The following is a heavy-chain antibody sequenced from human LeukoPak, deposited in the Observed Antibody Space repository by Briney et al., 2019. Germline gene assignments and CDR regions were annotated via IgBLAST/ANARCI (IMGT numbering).Heavy chain of an antibody. J-gene: IGHJ6*03. CDR1: GYTFTSYY. V-gene: IGHV1-46*01. CDR3: ARDPQYNWNRYYYYYYMDV. D-gene: IGHD1-20*01. CDR2: INPSGGST. Sequence: GASVKVSCKASGYTFTSYYMHWVRQAPGQGLEWMGIINPSGGSTSYAQKFQGRVTMTRDMSTSTVYMELSSLRSEDTAVYYCARDPQYNWNRYYYYYYMDVWGKGTTVTVSS.